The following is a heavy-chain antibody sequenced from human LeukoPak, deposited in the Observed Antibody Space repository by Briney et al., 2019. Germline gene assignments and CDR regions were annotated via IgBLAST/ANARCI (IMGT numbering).Heavy chain of an antibody. CDR2: IWYDGSNG. D-gene: IGHD2-15*01. V-gene: IGHV3-33*01. Sequence: GNFLRLSCAASGFTFRSYGMHWVRQAPGKGLEWVAGIWYDGSNGKYADSVKGRFTISRGNSNNTLYLQMSSLRAVDTAVYYCAREADCSDGSCYRGPFDVWGQGTMITVSS. J-gene: IGHJ3*01. CDR1: GFTFRSYG. CDR3: AREADCSDGSCYRGPFDV.